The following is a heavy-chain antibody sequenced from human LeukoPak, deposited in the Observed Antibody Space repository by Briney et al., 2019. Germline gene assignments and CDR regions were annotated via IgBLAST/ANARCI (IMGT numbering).Heavy chain of an antibody. J-gene: IGHJ6*02. CDR2: MNPNSGNT. D-gene: IGHD6-13*01. CDR1: GYTFTSYD. CDR3: ARNLPYSSSWYYYYGMDV. Sequence: ASVKVSCKASGYTFTSYDINWVRQATGQGLEWMGWMNPNSGNTGYAQKFQGRVTMTRNTSISTAYMELSSLRSEDTAVYYCARNLPYSSSWYYYYGMDVWGQGTTDTVSS. V-gene: IGHV1-8*01.